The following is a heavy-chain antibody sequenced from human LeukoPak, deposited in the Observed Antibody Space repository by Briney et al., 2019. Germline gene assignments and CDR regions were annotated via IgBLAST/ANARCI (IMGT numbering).Heavy chain of an antibody. V-gene: IGHV1-46*01. J-gene: IGHJ4*02. Sequence: ASVKVSCKASGYTFTSYYIHWVRQAPGQGLEWMGIIKPSGGSTDYAQKLQGRVTMTRDTSTSTVYMELSSLRSEDTAVYYCARSLYYDFWSGYPPENYFDYWGQGTLVTVSS. CDR3: ARSLYYDFWSGYPPENYFDY. CDR2: IKPSGGST. D-gene: IGHD3-3*01. CDR1: GYTFTSYY.